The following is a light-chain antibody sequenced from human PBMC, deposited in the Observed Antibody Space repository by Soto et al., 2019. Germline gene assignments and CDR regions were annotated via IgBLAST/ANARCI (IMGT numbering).Light chain of an antibody. CDR3: QQYYSTPQT. Sequence: DIVMTQSPDSLAVSLDERATINCKSSQSVLYSSNNKNYLAWYQQKPGQPPKLLIYWASTRESGVPDRFSGSGSGTDFTLTISSLQAEDVAVYYCQQYYSTPQTFGQGTKVDIK. V-gene: IGKV4-1*01. CDR1: QSVLYSSNNKNY. CDR2: WAS. J-gene: IGKJ1*01.